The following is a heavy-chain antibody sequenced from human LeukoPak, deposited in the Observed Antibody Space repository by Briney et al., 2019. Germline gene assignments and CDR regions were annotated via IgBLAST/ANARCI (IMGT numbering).Heavy chain of an antibody. V-gene: IGHV1-18*01. CDR2: ISAYNGNT. Sequence: ASVKVSCKASGYTFTSYGISWVRQAPGQGLEWMGWISAYNGNTNYAQKLQGRVTMTTDTSTSTAYMELRSLRSDDTAVYYCATCSSTSRNHDAFDIWGQGTMVTVSS. CDR1: GYTFTSYG. CDR3: ATCSSTSRNHDAFDI. J-gene: IGHJ3*02. D-gene: IGHD2-2*01.